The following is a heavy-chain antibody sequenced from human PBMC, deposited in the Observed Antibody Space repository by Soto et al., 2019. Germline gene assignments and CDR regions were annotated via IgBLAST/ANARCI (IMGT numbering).Heavy chain of an antibody. CDR3: AAAKRYVYGMDV. Sequence: SETLSLTCTVSGGSISRYYWNWIRQPPGKGLEWIGYIYYSGSTNYNPSLKSRVTISVDTSKNQFSLKLSSVTAADTAVYYCAAAKRYVYGMDVWGQGTTVTVS. V-gene: IGHV4-59*01. J-gene: IGHJ6*02. CDR1: GGSISRYY. CDR2: IYYSGST. D-gene: IGHD6-25*01.